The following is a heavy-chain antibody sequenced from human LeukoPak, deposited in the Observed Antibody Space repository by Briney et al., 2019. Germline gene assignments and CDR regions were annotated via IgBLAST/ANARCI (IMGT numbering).Heavy chain of an antibody. CDR3: ARDGHRMYYYESSDYRFDS. V-gene: IGHV1-2*02. Sequence: ASVKVSCKASGYSFTGYYMHWVRRAPGQGLEWMGWINPNSGGTNYAQKFQGRVTMTRDTSISTAYMELSRLRSDDTAVYFCARDGHRMYYYESSDYRFDSWGQGTLVTVSS. J-gene: IGHJ4*02. CDR1: GYSFTGYY. D-gene: IGHD3-22*01. CDR2: INPNSGGT.